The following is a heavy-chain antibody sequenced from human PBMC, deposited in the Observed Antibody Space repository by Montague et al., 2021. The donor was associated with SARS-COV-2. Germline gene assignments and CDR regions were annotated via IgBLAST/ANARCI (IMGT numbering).Heavy chain of an antibody. CDR3: ARVPRSYDFWSGFYDAFDI. Sequence: SETLSLTCTVSGGSISSYYWSWIRQPPGKGLEWIGYIYYSGSTNYNPSLKSRVTISVDTSKNQFSLKLSSVTAADTAAYYCARVPRSYDFWSGFYDAFDIWGQGTMVTVSS. J-gene: IGHJ3*02. CDR2: IYYSGST. CDR1: GGSISSYY. V-gene: IGHV4-59*01. D-gene: IGHD3-3*01.